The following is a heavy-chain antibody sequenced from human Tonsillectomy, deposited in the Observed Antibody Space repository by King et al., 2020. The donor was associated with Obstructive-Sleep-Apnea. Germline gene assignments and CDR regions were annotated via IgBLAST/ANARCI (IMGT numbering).Heavy chain of an antibody. CDR2: INTRGTT. Sequence: VQLVESGGGMVQPGGSLRLSCLASGFTFSNYAISWVRQAPGKGLEWVSAINTRGTTFYPGSVGGRFTISRDNSKYTVNLQVNSLRAEETALYYCAKEGGGSGIYWIDSWGQGTLVTVSS. CDR1: GFTFSNYA. CDR3: AKEGGGSGIYWIDS. J-gene: IGHJ4*02. D-gene: IGHD3-10*01. V-gene: IGHV3-23*04.